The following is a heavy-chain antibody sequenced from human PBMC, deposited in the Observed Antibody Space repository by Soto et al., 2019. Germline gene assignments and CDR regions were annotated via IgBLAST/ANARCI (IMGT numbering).Heavy chain of an antibody. CDR1: GSITNHH. Sequence: QVHLVQSGAEVKKPGASVNVSCQASGSITNHHMHWVRQAPGQGLEWMGIFNPSGLSTTYAQKFQGRITITRETSTSKVYMELSSLDSEDTAVYFCAKVTHRGPIAVAGPLGSWGQGTLVIVSS. CDR3: AKVTHRGPIAVAGPLGS. J-gene: IGHJ4*02. D-gene: IGHD6-19*01. V-gene: IGHV1-46*01. CDR2: FNPSGLST.